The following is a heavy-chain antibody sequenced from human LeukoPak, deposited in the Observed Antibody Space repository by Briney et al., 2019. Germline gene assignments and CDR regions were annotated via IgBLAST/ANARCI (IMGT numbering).Heavy chain of an antibody. CDR2: IYSGGST. V-gene: IGHV3-53*01. CDR3: ARDSSHYLGSSDY. D-gene: IGHD6-6*01. J-gene: IGHJ4*02. CDR1: GFTVNSNY. Sequence: PGGSLRLSCAASGFTVNSNYMSWVRQAPGKGLEWVSVIYSGGSTYYADSVKGRFTISRDNSKNTLYLQMNSLRDEDTAIYYCARDSSHYLGSSDYWGQGALVTVSA.